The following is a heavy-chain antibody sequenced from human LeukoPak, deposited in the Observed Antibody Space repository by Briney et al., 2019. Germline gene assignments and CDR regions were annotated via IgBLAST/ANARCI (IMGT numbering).Heavy chain of an antibody. Sequence: SQTLSLTCAVSGGSISSGGYSWSWIRQPPGKGLEWIGYIYHSGSTYYNPSLKSRVTISVDTSKNQFSLKLSSVTAADTAVYYCARRAVLRFLEWLSHPFYFDYWGQGTLVTVSS. CDR2: IYHSGST. J-gene: IGHJ4*02. CDR3: ARRAVLRFLEWLSHPFYFDY. V-gene: IGHV4-30-2*01. CDR1: GGSISSGGYS. D-gene: IGHD3-3*01.